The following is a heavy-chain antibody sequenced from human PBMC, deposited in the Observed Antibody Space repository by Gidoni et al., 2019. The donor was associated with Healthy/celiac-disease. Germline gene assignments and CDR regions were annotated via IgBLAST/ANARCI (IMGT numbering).Heavy chain of an antibody. CDR3: TRLPEYSSSSGYYYYYGMDV. CDR1: GFTFSGSA. V-gene: IGHV3-73*02. Sequence: EVQLVESGGGLVQPGGSLKLSCAASGFTFSGSAMHWVRQASGKGLEWVGRIRSKANSYATAYAASVKGRFTISRDDSKNMAYLQMNSLKTEDTAVYYCTRLPEYSSSSGYYYYYGMDVWGQGTTVTVSS. J-gene: IGHJ6*02. CDR2: IRSKANSYAT. D-gene: IGHD6-6*01.